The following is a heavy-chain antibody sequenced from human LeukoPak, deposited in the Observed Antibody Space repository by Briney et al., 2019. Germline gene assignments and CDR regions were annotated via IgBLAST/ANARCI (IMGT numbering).Heavy chain of an antibody. V-gene: IGHV4-59*01. CDR3: ARRYPGIEARRYSYWYFDL. J-gene: IGHJ2*01. CDR1: GGSLSRYY. CDR2: IYYSGST. D-gene: IGHD3-16*02. Sequence: PSETLALTCTGPGGSLSRYYWSLIRPPPRKGIGLVGDIYYSGSTNYNPSLKSRVTISVDTSKNQFSLKLSSVTAADTAVYYCARRYPGIEARRYSYWYFDLWGRGTLVTVSS.